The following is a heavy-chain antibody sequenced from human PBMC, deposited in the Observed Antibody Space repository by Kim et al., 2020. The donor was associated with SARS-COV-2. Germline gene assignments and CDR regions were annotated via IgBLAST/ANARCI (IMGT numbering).Heavy chain of an antibody. V-gene: IGHV3-30*04. CDR3: ARDTSLTSESDYGDFDY. Sequence: GGSLRLSCAASGFTFSSYAMHWVRQAPGKGLEWVAAISYDGSNKYYADSVKGRFTISRDNSKNTLYLQMNSLRAEDTAVYYCARDTSLTSESDYGDFDYWGQGTQVTVSS. CDR1: GFTFSSYA. J-gene: IGHJ4*02. D-gene: IGHD4-17*01. CDR2: ISYDGSNK.